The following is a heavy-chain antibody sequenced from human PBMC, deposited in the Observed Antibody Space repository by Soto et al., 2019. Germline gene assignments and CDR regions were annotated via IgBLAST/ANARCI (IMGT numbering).Heavy chain of an antibody. V-gene: IGHV1-18*01. CDR1: GYTFTSYG. D-gene: IGHD2-2*01. Sequence: QVQLVQSGAEVKKPGASVKVSCKASGYTFTSYGISWVRQAPGQGLEWMGWISAYNGNTNYAQKLQGRVTMTTDTSTSTAYIYLRSLTSDDTAVYYCARDILLVPSAHKRLDYWGQGTLVTVSS. J-gene: IGHJ4*02. CDR3: ARDILLVPSAHKRLDY. CDR2: ISAYNGNT.